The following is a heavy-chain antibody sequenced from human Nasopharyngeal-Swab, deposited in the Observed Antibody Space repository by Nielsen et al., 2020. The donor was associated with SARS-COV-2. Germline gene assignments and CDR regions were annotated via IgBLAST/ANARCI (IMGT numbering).Heavy chain of an antibody. D-gene: IGHD1-26*01. J-gene: IGHJ5*02. V-gene: IGHV3-7*03. CDR3: AKDPYSGSYQRPVNWFDP. CDR2: IKQDGSEK. Sequence: VRQAPGKGLEWVANIKQDGSEKYYVDSVKGRFTISRDNAKNSLYLQMNSLRAEDTAVYYCAKDPYSGSYQRPVNWFDPWGQGTLVTVSS.